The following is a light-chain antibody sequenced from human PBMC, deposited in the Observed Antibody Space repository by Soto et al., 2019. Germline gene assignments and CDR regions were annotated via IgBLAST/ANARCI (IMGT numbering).Light chain of an antibody. CDR1: NIGSKS. CDR3: QVWDSSSDHPI. V-gene: IGLV3-21*02. CDR2: DDN. J-gene: IGLJ7*01. Sequence: SYELTQPPSVSVAPGQTASLTCGGNNIGSKSVHWYQQKPGQAPVLVVYDDNDRPSGIPERFSGSNSGNTATLTISRVEAGDEADYYCQVWDSSSDHPIFGGGTQLTVL.